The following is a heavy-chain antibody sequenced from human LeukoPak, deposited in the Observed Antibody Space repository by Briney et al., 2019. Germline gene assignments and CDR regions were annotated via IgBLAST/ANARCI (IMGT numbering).Heavy chain of an antibody. Sequence: GGSLRLSCAASGFTFSSYGMHWVRQAPGKGLEWVAFIRYDGSNKYYADSVKGRFTISGDNSKNTLYLQMNRLRAEDTAVYYCAKEFPSAVAIGYLGPGTPVTVSS. CDR3: AKEFPSAVAIGY. D-gene: IGHD6-19*01. CDR2: IRYDGSNK. CDR1: GFTFSSYG. V-gene: IGHV3-30*02. J-gene: IGHJ4*03.